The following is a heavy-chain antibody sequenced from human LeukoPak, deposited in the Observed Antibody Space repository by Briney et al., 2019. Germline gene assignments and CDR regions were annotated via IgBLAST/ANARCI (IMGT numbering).Heavy chain of an antibody. J-gene: IGHJ3*02. D-gene: IGHD4-17*01. V-gene: IGHV3-11*01. CDR1: GFTFSDYY. CDR3: AREPTNNDYGDYSNALDI. Sequence: KPGGSLGLSCAASGFTFSDYYMSWIRQAPGKGLEWVSYISSSGSTIYYADSVKGRFTISRDNAKNSLYLQMNSLRAEDTAVYYCAREPTNNDYGDYSNALDIWGQGTMVTVSS. CDR2: ISSSGSTI.